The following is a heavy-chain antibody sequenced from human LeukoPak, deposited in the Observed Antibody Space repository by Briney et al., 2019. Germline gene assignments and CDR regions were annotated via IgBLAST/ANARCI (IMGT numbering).Heavy chain of an antibody. J-gene: IGHJ4*02. CDR1: GYTFTGYY. CDR3: AKDVGYCTNGVCYRSFFDY. D-gene: IGHD2-8*01. CDR2: INPNSGGT. V-gene: IGHV1-2*02. Sequence: GASVKVSRKASGYTFTGYYMHWVRQAPGQGLEWMGWINPNSGGTNYAQKFQGRVTMTRDTSISTAYMELSRLRSDDTAVYYCAKDVGYCTNGVCYRSFFDYWGQGTLVTVSS.